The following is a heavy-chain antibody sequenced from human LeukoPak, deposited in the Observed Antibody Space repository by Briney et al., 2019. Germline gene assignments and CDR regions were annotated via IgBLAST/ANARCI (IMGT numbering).Heavy chain of an antibody. CDR3: ARDRPYYYYGSGSYYNGGAFDI. V-gene: IGHV1-18*01. D-gene: IGHD3-10*01. CDR2: ISAYNGNT. Sequence: ASVKVSCKASGYTFTSYGISWVRQAPGQGLEWMGWISAYNGNTNYAQKLQGRVTMTTDTSTSTAYVELRSLRSDDTAVYYCARDRPYYYYGSGSYYNGGAFDIWGQGTMVTVSS. J-gene: IGHJ3*02. CDR1: GYTFTSYG.